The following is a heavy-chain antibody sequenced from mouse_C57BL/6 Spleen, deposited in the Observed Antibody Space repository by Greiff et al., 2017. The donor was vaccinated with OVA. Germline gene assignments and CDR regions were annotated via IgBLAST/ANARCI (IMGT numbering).Heavy chain of an antibody. CDR2: ISSGGSYT. V-gene: IGHV5-6*01. J-gene: IGHJ4*01. CDR3: ARPPNYVAAMDY. Sequence: EVQLVESGGDLVKPGGSLKLSCAVSGFTFSSYGMSWVRQTPDQRLEWVATISSGGSYTYYPDSVKGRFTISRENARNTLYLQMSILKSEDTAMYYCARPPNYVAAMDYWGQGTSGTVAS. D-gene: IGHD2-1*01. CDR1: GFTFSSYG.